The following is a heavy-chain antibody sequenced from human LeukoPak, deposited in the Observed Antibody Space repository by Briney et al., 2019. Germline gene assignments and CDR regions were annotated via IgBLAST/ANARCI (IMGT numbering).Heavy chain of an antibody. CDR1: GFTLSSYD. J-gene: IGHJ5*02. CDR2: ISYDGSNK. V-gene: IGHV3-30*18. Sequence: GGSLRLSCAASGFTLSSYDMHWVRQAPGKGLEWVAVISYDGSNKYYADSVKGRFTISRDNSKNTLFLQMNSLRTEDTAVYYCAKDFYSGSSPWGQGTLVTVSS. CDR3: AKDFYSGSSP. D-gene: IGHD1-26*01.